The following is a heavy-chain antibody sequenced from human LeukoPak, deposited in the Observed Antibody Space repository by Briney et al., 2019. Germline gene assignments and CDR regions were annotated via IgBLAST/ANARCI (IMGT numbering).Heavy chain of an antibody. V-gene: IGHV4-34*01. CDR3: ARQGYGYNAIGY. D-gene: IGHD5-24*01. CDR1: GGSFSGYY. J-gene: IGHJ4*02. Sequence: PAETLSLTCAVYGGSFSGYYWSWIRQLPGKGLEWIGEINHSGSTNYNPSLKSRVTISVDTSKNQFSLKLSSVTAADTAVYYCARQGYGYNAIGYWGQGTLVTVSS. CDR2: INHSGST.